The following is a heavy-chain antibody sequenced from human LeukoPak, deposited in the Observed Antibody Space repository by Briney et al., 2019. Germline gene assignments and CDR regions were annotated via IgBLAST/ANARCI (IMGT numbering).Heavy chain of an antibody. V-gene: IGHV3-74*01. CDR2: INSDGSST. D-gene: IGHD3-9*01. J-gene: IGHJ6*03. CDR1: GFTFSSYW. CDR3: ARWTRYFDWLQQVGYYYYYMDV. Sequence: GGSLRLSCAASGFTFSSYWMHWVRQAPGKGLVWVSRINSDGSSTSYADSVKGRFTTSRDNAKNTLYLQMNSLRAEDTAVYYCARWTRYFDWLQQVGYYYYYMDVWGKGTTVTISS.